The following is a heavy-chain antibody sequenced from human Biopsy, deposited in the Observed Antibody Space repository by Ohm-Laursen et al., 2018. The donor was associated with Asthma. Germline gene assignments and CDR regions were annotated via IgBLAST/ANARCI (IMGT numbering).Heavy chain of an antibody. CDR1: GGSFTHYF. CDR2: INYRGDT. CDR3: VRGEEVAGTYFKD. J-gene: IGHJ1*01. Sequence: GTLSLTWAISGGSFTHYFWMWIRQPPGKGLEWIGEINYRGDTNYNPSLESRVSISVDTSTYHFSLRLNSVTAADTAVYYCVRGEEVAGTYFKDWDRGTLVTVSS. D-gene: IGHD6-19*01. V-gene: IGHV4-34*01.